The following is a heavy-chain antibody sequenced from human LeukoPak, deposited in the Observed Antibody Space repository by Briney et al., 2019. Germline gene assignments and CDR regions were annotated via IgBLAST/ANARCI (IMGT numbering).Heavy chain of an antibody. V-gene: IGHV1-18*01. D-gene: IGHD3-22*01. J-gene: IGHJ4*02. CDR1: GYTFTSYG. CDR3: ARDLILYYDSSGYATFDY. CDR2: ISAYNGNT. Sequence: ASVKVSCKASGYTFTSYGISWVRQAPGQGLEGMGWISAYNGNTNYAQKLQGRVTMTTDTSTSTAYMELRSLRSDDTAVYYCARDLILYYDSSGYATFDYWGQGTLVTVSS.